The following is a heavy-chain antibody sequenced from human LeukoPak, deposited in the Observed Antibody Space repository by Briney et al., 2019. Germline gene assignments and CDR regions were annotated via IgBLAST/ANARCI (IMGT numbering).Heavy chain of an antibody. V-gene: IGHV4-34*01. Sequence: SETLSLTCAVYGGSFSGYYWSWIRQPPGKGLEWIGEINHSGITNYNPSLKSRVTISVDTPKNQFSLKLSSVTAADTAVYYCAREADYYFDYWGQGTLVTVSS. CDR1: GGSFSGYY. J-gene: IGHJ4*02. CDR2: INHSGIT. D-gene: IGHD6-25*01. CDR3: AREADYYFDY.